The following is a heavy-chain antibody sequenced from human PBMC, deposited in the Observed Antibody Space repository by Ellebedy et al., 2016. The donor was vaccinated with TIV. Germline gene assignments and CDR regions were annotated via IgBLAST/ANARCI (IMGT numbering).Heavy chain of an antibody. CDR3: ASGYSGGWYGIDQ. Sequence: GESLKISCAASGFTFSSYSMNWVRQAPGKGLEWVSSISSSSSDAIYYADSVKGRFTISRDNAKNSLYLQMNSLRDEDTAVYYCASGYSGGWYGIDQWGQGTLVTVSS. CDR2: ISSSSSDAI. J-gene: IGHJ4*02. V-gene: IGHV3-48*02. D-gene: IGHD6-19*01. CDR1: GFTFSSYS.